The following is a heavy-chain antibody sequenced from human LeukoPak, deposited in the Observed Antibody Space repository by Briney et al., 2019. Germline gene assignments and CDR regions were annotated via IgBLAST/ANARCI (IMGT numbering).Heavy chain of an antibody. CDR3: ARDTVDYGSGSYANNWFDP. D-gene: IGHD3-10*01. Sequence: PSETLSLTCTVSGGSISSYYWSWIRQPAGKGLEWIGRIYTSGSTNYNPSLKRRVTMSVDTSKNQFSLKLSSVTAADTAVYYCARDTVDYGSGSYANNWFDPWGQGTLVTVSS. CDR2: IYTSGST. CDR1: GGSISSYY. J-gene: IGHJ5*02. V-gene: IGHV4-4*07.